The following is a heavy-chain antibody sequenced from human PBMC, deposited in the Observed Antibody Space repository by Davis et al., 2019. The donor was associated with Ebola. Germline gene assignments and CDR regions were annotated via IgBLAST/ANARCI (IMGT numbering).Heavy chain of an antibody. V-gene: IGHV4-59*01. CDR2: IYYSGST. CDR3: ARGKSYYYYGMDV. CDR1: GGSISSYY. J-gene: IGHJ6*02. Sequence: SETLSLTCTVSGGSISSYYWSWIRQPPGKGLEWIGYIYYSGSTNYNPSLKSRVTISVDTSKSQFSLKLSSVTAADTAVYYCARGKSYYYYGMDVWGQGTTVTVSS.